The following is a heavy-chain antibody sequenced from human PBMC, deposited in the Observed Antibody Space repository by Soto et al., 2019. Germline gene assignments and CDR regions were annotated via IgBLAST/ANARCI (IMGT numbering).Heavy chain of an antibody. Sequence: QVPLVQSGPEVKKPGASVKVSCKTSGYTPTNYDIGWVRQAPGQGLEYMGWISAYNGNTNYARKLQDRGTLTTDTATRTAYMELRSLQSYDTAIYYCARGFYRRGTHYAFDNWGQGTLVTVSS. J-gene: IGHJ4*02. CDR2: ISAYNGNT. V-gene: IGHV1-18*01. D-gene: IGHD1-26*01. CDR3: ARGFYRRGTHYAFDN. CDR1: GYTPTNYD.